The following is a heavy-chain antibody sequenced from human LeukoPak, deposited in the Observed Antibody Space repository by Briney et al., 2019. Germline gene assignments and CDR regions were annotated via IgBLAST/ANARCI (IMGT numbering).Heavy chain of an antibody. D-gene: IGHD3-10*01. CDR3: ARVGRMVRGVIRGYYGMDV. CDR1: GYTFTGYY. Sequence: ASVTVSCKASGYTFTGYYMHWVRQAPGQGLEWMGWINPNSGGTNYAQKFQGRVTMTRDTSISTAYMELSRLRSDDTAVYYCARVGRMVRGVIRGYYGMDVWGQGTTVTVSS. V-gene: IGHV1-2*02. CDR2: INPNSGGT. J-gene: IGHJ6*02.